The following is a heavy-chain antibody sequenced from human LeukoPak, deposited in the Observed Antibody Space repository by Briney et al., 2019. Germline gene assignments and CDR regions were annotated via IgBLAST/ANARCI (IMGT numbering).Heavy chain of an antibody. CDR2: IYYSGST. V-gene: IGHV4-39*01. CDR3: ARISYYDFWSGYYYYYMDV. D-gene: IGHD3-3*01. J-gene: IGHJ6*03. CDR1: GGSISSSSYY. Sequence: SETLSLTCTVSGGSISSSSYYWGWIRQPPGKGLEWIGSIYYSGSTYYNPSLKSRVTISVDTSKNQFSLKLSSVTAVETAVYYCARISYYDFWSGYYYYYMDVWGKGTTVTVSS.